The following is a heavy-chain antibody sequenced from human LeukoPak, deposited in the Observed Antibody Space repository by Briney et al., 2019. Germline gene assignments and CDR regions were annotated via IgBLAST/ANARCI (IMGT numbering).Heavy chain of an antibody. CDR3: ARAALVAAKSTYYYYGMDV. CDR1: GYTFTSYD. D-gene: IGHD2-15*01. V-gene: IGHV1-8*01. Sequence: ASVKVSCKASGYTFTSYDINWVRQATGQGLEWMGWMNANSGNTGYPQKFQGRVTMTRNTSISTAYMELSSLRSEDTAVYYCARAALVAAKSTYYYYGMDVWGQGTTVTVSS. CDR2: MNANSGNT. J-gene: IGHJ6*02.